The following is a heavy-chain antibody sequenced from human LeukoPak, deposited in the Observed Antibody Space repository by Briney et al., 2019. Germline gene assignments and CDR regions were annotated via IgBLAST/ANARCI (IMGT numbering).Heavy chain of an antibody. CDR3: AREHDVLTGYSLDY. CDR2: INAGNGNT. J-gene: IGHJ4*02. CDR1: GYTFTTHA. D-gene: IGHD3-9*01. V-gene: IGHV1-3*01. Sequence: GASVKVSCKSSGYTFTTHAIHWVRQAPGQRLEYMGWINAGNGNTKYSQNFQGRVTITRDTSASTAYMELSSLRSEDTAVYYCAREHDVLTGYSLDYWGQGTLVTVSS.